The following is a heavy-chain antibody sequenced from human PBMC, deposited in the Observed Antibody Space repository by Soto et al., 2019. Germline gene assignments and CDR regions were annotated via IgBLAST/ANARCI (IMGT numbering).Heavy chain of an antibody. Sequence: SVKVSCKASGGTFSSYAISWVRQAPGQGLEWMGGIIPIFGTANYAQXXXXXXXXXXXXSXXTAYMELSSLRSEDTAVYYCARYGMTGTTPFDYWGQGTLVTVSS. CDR1: GGTFSSYA. V-gene: IGHV1-69*13. D-gene: IGHD1-7*01. CDR3: ARYGMTGTTPFDY. CDR2: IIPIFGTA. J-gene: IGHJ4*02.